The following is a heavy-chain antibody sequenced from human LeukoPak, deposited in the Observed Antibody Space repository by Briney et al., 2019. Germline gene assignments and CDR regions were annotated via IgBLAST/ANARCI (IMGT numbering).Heavy chain of an antibody. CDR3: AREGSVTMVRGVTLYDFDY. J-gene: IGHJ4*02. V-gene: IGHV4-38-2*02. CDR2: LYHTGNT. D-gene: IGHD3-10*01. Sequence: SETLSLTCTVSGYSISSGYYWGWIRQPPGKGLEWIGSLYHTGNTYYNPSLKSRVTISLDTFKNQFSLKLSSVTAADTAVYYCAREGSVTMVRGVTLYDFDYWGQGTLVTVSS. CDR1: GYSISSGYY.